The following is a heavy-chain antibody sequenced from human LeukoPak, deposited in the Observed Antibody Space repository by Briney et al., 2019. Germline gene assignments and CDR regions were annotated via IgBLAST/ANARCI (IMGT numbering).Heavy chain of an antibody. Sequence: ASVKVSCKASGYTFTGYYMHWVRQAPGQGLEWMGWINPNSGGTNYAQKFQGRVTMTRDTSISTAYMELSRLRSDDTAVYYCARARWPIVVVPAAMGSRAEYFQHWGQDTLVTVSS. CDR2: INPNSGGT. CDR1: GYTFTGYY. J-gene: IGHJ1*01. CDR3: ARARWPIVVVPAAMGSRAEYFQH. D-gene: IGHD2-2*01. V-gene: IGHV1-2*02.